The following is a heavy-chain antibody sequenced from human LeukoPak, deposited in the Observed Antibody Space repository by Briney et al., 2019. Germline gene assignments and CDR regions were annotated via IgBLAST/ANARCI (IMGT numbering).Heavy chain of an antibody. Sequence: GGPLRLSCAASGFTFSTYRMIWLRQAPGKGLEWVANIKQDGSEKYYVDSVKGRFTISRDNAKNSLYLQMNSLRAEDTAMYYCARDSAGNDCWGQGTLVTVSS. V-gene: IGHV3-7*01. CDR3: ARDSAGNDC. CDR1: GFTFSTYR. D-gene: IGHD6-13*01. CDR2: IKQDGSEK. J-gene: IGHJ4*02.